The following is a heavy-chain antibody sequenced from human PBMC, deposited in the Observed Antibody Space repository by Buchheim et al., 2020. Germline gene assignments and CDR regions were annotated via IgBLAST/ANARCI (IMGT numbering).Heavy chain of an antibody. CDR3: AKLPSYSGYDYSDY. Sequence: EVQLVESGGGLVQPGGSLRLSCAASGFIFSDYEMSWVRQAPGKGLEWLSYISASGSTIYYTDSVKGRFTTSRDNAKDSLYLQTNSLRAEDTAVYYCAKLPSYSGYDYSDYWGQGTL. J-gene: IGHJ4*02. CDR1: GFIFSDYE. V-gene: IGHV3-48*03. CDR2: ISASGSTI. D-gene: IGHD5-12*01.